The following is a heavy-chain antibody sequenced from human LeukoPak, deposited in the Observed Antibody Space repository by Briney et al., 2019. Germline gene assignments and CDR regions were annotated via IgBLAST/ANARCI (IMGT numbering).Heavy chain of an antibody. CDR1: GGSINSYY. J-gene: IGHJ4*02. D-gene: IGHD2-2*02. Sequence: SETLSLTCTVSGGSINSYYWSWIRQPAGKGLEWIGRIYSGGNTNYNPSLKSRVSMSVDTSKNQFSLKLSSVTAADTAVYYCARHWKGYCSSTSCYRWYFDYWGQGTLVTVSS. CDR2: IYSGGNT. V-gene: IGHV4-4*07. CDR3: ARHWKGYCSSTSCYRWYFDY.